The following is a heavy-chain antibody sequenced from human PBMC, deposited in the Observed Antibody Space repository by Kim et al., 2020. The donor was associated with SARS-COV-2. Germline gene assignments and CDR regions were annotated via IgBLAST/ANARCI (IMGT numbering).Heavy chain of an antibody. CDR3: PPYYYGSGSYDY. CDR1: GFTFSSYA. Sequence: GGSLRLSCAASGFTFSSYAMSWVRQAPGKGLEWVSVISGSGGTTNYADSVKGRFTISRDNSKNTLYLQMNSLRAEDTAVYYCPPYYYGSGSYDYWGQGTLVIVSS. D-gene: IGHD3-10*01. V-gene: IGHV3-23*01. CDR2: ISGSGGTT. J-gene: IGHJ4*02.